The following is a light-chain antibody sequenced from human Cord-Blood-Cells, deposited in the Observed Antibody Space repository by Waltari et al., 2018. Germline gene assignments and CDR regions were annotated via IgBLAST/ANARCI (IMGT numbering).Light chain of an antibody. CDR2: GAS. V-gene: IGKV3-20*01. J-gene: IGKJ1*01. CDR3: QQYGSSPET. CDR1: QSVSSRY. Sequence: EIVLTQSPGTLSLSPGERATLSCRDSQSVSSRYLAWYQQKPGQAPRLLIYGASSRATGIPDRFSGSGSGTDFTLTISRLEPEDFAVYYCQQYGSSPETFGQGTKVEIK.